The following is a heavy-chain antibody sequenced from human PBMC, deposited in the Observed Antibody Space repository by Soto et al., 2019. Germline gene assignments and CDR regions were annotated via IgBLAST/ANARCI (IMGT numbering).Heavy chain of an antibody. J-gene: IGHJ4*02. CDR2: ISSTTNYI. V-gene: IGHV3-21*06. CDR1: GFTFTRYS. Sequence: GGSLRLSCAASGFTFTRYSMNWVRQAPGKGLEWVSSISSTTNYIYYGDSMKGRFTISRDNAKNSLYLEMNSLRAEDTAVYYCARESEDLTSNFDFWGQGTLVTVSS. CDR3: ARESEDLTSNFDF.